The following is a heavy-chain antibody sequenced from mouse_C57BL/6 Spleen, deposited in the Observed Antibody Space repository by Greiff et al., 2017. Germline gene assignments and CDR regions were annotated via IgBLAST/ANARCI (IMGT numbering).Heavy chain of an antibody. Sequence: EVQLQQSGPELVKPGASVKISCKASGYSFTGYYMNWVKQSPEKSLEWIGEINPSTGGTTYNQKFKAKATLTVDKSSSTAYMQLKSLTSEDSAVYYCATPTTTPTVVAPVYAMDYWGQGTSVTVSS. CDR3: ATPTTTPTVVAPVYAMDY. CDR1: GYSFTGYY. D-gene: IGHD1-1*01. CDR2: INPSTGGT. J-gene: IGHJ4*01. V-gene: IGHV1-42*01.